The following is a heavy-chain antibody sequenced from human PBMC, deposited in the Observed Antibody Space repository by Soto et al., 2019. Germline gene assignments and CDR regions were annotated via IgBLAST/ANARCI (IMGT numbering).Heavy chain of an antibody. Sequence: SETLSLTCTVSGGSIRSSSYYWGWIRQPPGKGLEWIGSIYYSGSTYYNPSLKSRVTISVDTSKNQFSLKLSSVTAADTAVYYCARRLYYDGSGFEGGGMDVWGQGTTVT. CDR2: IYYSGST. J-gene: IGHJ6*02. CDR3: ARRLYYDGSGFEGGGMDV. D-gene: IGHD3-22*01. V-gene: IGHV4-39*01. CDR1: GGSIRSSSYY.